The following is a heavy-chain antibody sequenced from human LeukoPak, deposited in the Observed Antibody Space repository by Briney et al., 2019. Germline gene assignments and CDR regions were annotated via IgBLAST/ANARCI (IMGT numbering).Heavy chain of an antibody. Sequence: QPGRSLRLSCAASGFTFSSYGMHWVRQAPGKGLEWVAVISYDGSNKYYADSVKGRFTISRDNSKNMLYLQMNSLRAEDTAVYYCARDPRYGGYPLGWGQGTLVTVSS. CDR1: GFTFSSYG. CDR3: ARDPRYGGYPLG. D-gene: IGHD5-12*01. J-gene: IGHJ4*02. CDR2: ISYDGSNK. V-gene: IGHV3-30*03.